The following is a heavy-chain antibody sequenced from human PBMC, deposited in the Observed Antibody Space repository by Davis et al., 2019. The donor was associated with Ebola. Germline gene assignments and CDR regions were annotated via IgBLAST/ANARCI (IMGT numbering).Heavy chain of an antibody. V-gene: IGHV3-23*01. CDR3: AKSGLSFGVVKYHYGMDV. CDR2: ISGSGGST. CDR1: VITFSSYA. D-gene: IGHD3-3*01. Sequence: GGSLRLSCTDSVITFSSYAMTWVRQAPGKGLEWVLAISGSGGSTYYADSVKGRLTISRDNSKKTLYLQMNSLRAEDTAVYYCAKSGLSFGVVKYHYGMDVWGKGTTVTVSS. J-gene: IGHJ6*04.